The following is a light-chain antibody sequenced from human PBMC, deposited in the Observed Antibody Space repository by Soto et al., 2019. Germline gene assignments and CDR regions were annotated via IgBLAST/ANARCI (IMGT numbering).Light chain of an antibody. CDR1: QSIDTY. V-gene: IGKV1-39*01. Sequence: DIQMTQSPSSLSASVGDRVTITCRASQSIDTYLNWYQQKPGKAPKLLIYGASSLQSGVPSRFSGSGSGTDFTLTVSSLHPVDLATFYCQQVPTTPITFGQGTRLEIK. J-gene: IGKJ5*01. CDR2: GAS. CDR3: QQVPTTPIT.